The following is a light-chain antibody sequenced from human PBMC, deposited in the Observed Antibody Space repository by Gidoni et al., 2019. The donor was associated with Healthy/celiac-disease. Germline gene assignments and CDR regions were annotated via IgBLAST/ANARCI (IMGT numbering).Light chain of an antibody. V-gene: IGKV1-5*03. Sequence: IQMTQSPSTLAASLGDRVPSTCRASQSISSWLAWYQQKPGKAPKLLIYTASSLESGFPERFSGSGSGTEFTLTISRLEPDDFATYYCQQYNSYPVTFGQXTKLEIK. CDR3: QQYNSYPVT. CDR2: TAS. CDR1: QSISSW. J-gene: IGKJ2*01.